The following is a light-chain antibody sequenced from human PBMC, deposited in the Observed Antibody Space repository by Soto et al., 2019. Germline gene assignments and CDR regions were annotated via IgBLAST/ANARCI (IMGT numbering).Light chain of an antibody. CDR1: SSDVGGYNY. V-gene: IGLV2-14*03. J-gene: IGLJ1*01. CDR3: SSYTTSNTRQIV. Sequence: QSVLTQPASVSGSPGQSITISCTGTSSDVGGYNYVSWYQHHPGKAPKLIIYDVTNRPSGVSNLFSGSKSGNTASLTIPGLQPEDEADYYCSSYTTSNTRQIVFGTGTKVTVL. CDR2: DVT.